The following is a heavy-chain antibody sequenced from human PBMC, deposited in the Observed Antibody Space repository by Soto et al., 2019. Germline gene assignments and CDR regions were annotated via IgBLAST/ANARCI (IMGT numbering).Heavy chain of an antibody. Sequence: LRLSCAASGFTFSSYAMSWVRQAPGKGLEWVSAISGSGGSTYYADSVKGRFTISRDNSKNTLYLQMNSLRAEDTAVYYCAKRTMVRGVIRGDYYYYGMDVWGQGTTVTVSS. V-gene: IGHV3-23*01. J-gene: IGHJ6*02. CDR2: ISGSGGST. D-gene: IGHD3-10*01. CDR3: AKRTMVRGVIRGDYYYYGMDV. CDR1: GFTFSSYA.